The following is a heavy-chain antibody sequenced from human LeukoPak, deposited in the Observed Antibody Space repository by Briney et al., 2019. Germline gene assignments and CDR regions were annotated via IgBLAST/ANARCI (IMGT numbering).Heavy chain of an antibody. CDR3: ANGWSPDY. CDR2: ISYDGSNK. D-gene: IGHD2-15*01. CDR1: GFTFSTYG. V-gene: IGHV3-30*18. Sequence: PGRSLRLSCAASGFTFSTYGMHWVRQAPGKGLEWVAVISYDGSNKYYADSVKGRFTISRDNSKNTLYLQMNSLRAEDTAVYHCANGWSPDYWGRGTLVTVSS. J-gene: IGHJ4*02.